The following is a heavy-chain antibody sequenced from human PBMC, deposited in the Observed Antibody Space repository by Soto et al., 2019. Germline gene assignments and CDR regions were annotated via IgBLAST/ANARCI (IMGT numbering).Heavy chain of an antibody. CDR3: AKDPDTFQYSSGWSPYMDV. D-gene: IGHD6-19*01. V-gene: IGHV3-23*01. Sequence: LRLSCAASGFTFSNYAMNWVRQAPGKGLEWVSGISDSGDNTFYADSVRGRFTVSRDNSKNTLYLQMDSLRAEDTAVFYCAKDPDTFQYSSGWSPYMDVWGQGTTATVSS. J-gene: IGHJ6*02. CDR2: ISDSGDNT. CDR1: GFTFSNYA.